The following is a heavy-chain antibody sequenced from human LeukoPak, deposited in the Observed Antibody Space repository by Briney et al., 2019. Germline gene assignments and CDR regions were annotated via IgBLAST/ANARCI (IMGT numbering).Heavy chain of an antibody. J-gene: IGHJ4*02. CDR1: LYTFIGYL. CDR3: SRHYMIFRAVPEYYFVS. CDR2: INPNRCGT. V-gene: IGHV1-2*02. Sequence: AAVNVPHLPCLYTFIGYLLQGVQPAPGQGVAWMGWINPNRCGTNYAQKFQGRVTMTRDTSISTAYMELSRLRGDDTAVYFCSRHYMIFRAVPEYYFVSSGQGALVTVSP. D-gene: IGHD3/OR15-3a*01.